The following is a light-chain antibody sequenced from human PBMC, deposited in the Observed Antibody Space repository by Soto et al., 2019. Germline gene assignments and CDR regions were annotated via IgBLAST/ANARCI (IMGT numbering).Light chain of an antibody. J-gene: IGLJ2*01. CDR2: DVS. CDR3: SSYTSISTLVV. CDR1: SSDVGGYNC. Sequence: QSDLTQPASVSGSPGQSITISCTGTSSDVGGYNCVSWYQQHPGKAPKLMIYDVSNRPSGVSNRFSGSKSGNTASLTISGLQAEDEADYYCSSYTSISTLVVFGGGTKLTVL. V-gene: IGLV2-14*01.